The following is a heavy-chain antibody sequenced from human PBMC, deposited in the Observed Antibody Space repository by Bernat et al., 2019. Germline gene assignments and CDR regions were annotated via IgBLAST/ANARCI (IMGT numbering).Heavy chain of an antibody. D-gene: IGHD3-22*01. Sequence: QVQLQESGPGLVKPSETLSLTCTVSGGSVSSDNSHWSWIRQPPGKGLEWIGYIHYSGGTKYNPSLKSRVTISEDTSKNQFSLKVRSVTAADTAVYYCARDSTVTMIEKAFDLWGQGTMVIVSS. CDR2: IHYSGGT. V-gene: IGHV4-61*01. CDR3: ARDSTVTMIEKAFDL. J-gene: IGHJ3*01. CDR1: GGSVSSDNSH.